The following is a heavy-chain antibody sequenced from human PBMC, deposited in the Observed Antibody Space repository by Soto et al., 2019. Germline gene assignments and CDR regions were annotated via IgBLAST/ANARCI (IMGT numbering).Heavy chain of an antibody. Sequence: SETLSLTCTVSVGSISSGDYYWSWIRQPPGKGLEWIGYIYYSGSTYYNPSLKSRVTISVDTSKNQLSLKLSSVTAADTAVYYCARGHKAMPSWGQGNLVTVSS. CDR2: IYYSGST. D-gene: IGHD5-18*01. CDR1: VGSISSGDYY. CDR3: ARGHKAMPS. V-gene: IGHV4-30-4*01. J-gene: IGHJ4*02.